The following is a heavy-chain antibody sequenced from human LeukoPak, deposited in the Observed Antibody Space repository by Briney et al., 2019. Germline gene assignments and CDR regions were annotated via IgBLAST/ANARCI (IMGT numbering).Heavy chain of an antibody. D-gene: IGHD5-18*01. CDR1: GFTLSSYG. V-gene: IGHV3-23*01. Sequence: GGSLRLSCAASGFTLSSYGMSWVRQAPGKGLEWISDISGSGGSAYYADSVKGRFTIFRNNSKNTLYLQMNSLRAEDTAVYYCAKELGYSYGNGFDYWGQGTLVTVSS. CDR2: ISGSGGSA. CDR3: AKELGYSYGNGFDY. J-gene: IGHJ4*02.